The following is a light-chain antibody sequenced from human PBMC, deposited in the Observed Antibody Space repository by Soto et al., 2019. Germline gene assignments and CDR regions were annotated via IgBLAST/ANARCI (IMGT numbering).Light chain of an antibody. CDR3: QQYNGYLTWT. Sequence: DIQMTQSPATLSASVLGRITITCRPSQSIDRWLAWYQQKPGKAPKVLIWDATTLHRGAPSRFSGSRSGTEFTLNISSLQPDDFATYYCQQYNGYLTWTFGQVTRWIS. CDR2: DAT. V-gene: IGKV1-5*01. J-gene: IGKJ1*01. CDR1: QSIDRW.